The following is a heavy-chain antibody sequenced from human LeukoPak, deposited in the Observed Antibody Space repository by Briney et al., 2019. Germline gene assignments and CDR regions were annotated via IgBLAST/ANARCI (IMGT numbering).Heavy chain of an antibody. CDR1: GFTFSSYS. Sequence: GGSLRLSCAASGFTFSSYSMNWVRQAPGKGLEWVSYISSSSSTIYYADSVKGRFTISRDNAKNSLYLQMNSLRAEDTAVYYCARRGSGSYNDYWGQGTLVTVSS. V-gene: IGHV3-48*01. CDR3: ARRGSGSYNDY. D-gene: IGHD3-10*01. J-gene: IGHJ4*02. CDR2: ISSSSSTI.